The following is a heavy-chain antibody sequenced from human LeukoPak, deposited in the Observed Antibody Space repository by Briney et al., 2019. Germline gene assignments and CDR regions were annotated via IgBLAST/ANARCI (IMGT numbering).Heavy chain of an antibody. CDR1: GYTFTSYY. Sequence: ASVKVSCKASGYTFTSYYMHWVRQAPGQGLEWMGIINPSGGSTSYAQKFQGRVTMTRDMSTSTVYMELSSLRSEDTAVYYCARDPAGYSYSYYFDYWGQGTLVTVSS. V-gene: IGHV1-46*01. CDR2: INPSGGST. D-gene: IGHD5-18*01. J-gene: IGHJ4*02. CDR3: ARDPAGYSYSYYFDY.